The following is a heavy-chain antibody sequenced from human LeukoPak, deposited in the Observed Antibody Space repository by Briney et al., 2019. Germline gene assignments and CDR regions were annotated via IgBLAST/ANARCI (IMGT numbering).Heavy chain of an antibody. CDR2: IYYSGST. Sequence: SETLSLTCTVSGGSVSSGSYYWSWIRQPPGKGLEWIGYIYYSGSTNYNPSLKSRVTISVDTSKNQFSLKLSSVTAADTAVYYCARPNVDTAMVYIDYWGQGTLVTVSS. D-gene: IGHD5-18*01. J-gene: IGHJ4*02. CDR3: ARPNVDTAMVYIDY. CDR1: GGSVSSGSYY. V-gene: IGHV4-61*01.